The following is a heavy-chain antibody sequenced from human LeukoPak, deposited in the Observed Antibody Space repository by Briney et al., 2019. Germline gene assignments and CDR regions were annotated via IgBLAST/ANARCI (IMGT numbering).Heavy chain of an antibody. CDR3: ARDPATQTFDY. CDR1: GYTFTSYG. Sequence: ASVKVSCKASGYTFTSYGISWVRQAPGQGLEWMGWISTYNGNTNYAQKLQGRVTMTTDTSTTTAYMELRSLTSDDTAVYYCARDPATQTFDYWGQGTLVTVSS. CDR2: ISTYNGNT. J-gene: IGHJ4*02. V-gene: IGHV1-18*01. D-gene: IGHD6-25*01.